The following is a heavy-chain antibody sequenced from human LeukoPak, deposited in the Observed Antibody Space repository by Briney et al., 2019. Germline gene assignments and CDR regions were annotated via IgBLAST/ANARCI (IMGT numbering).Heavy chain of an antibody. Sequence: GGSLRLSCTASGFTFGDYAMSWFRQAPGKGLEWVGFIRSNTYGGTAEYAASVKGRFTISKDDSKSIAYLQMNSLKTEDTAVYYCAKSSYYDSSGFYREYYFDYWGQGTLVPVSS. CDR3: AKSSYYDSSGFYREYYFDY. D-gene: IGHD3-22*01. CDR2: IRSNTYGGTA. J-gene: IGHJ4*02. CDR1: GFTFGDYA. V-gene: IGHV3-49*03.